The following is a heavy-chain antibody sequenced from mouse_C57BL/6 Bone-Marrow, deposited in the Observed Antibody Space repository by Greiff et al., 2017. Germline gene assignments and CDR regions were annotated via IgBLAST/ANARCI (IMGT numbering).Heavy chain of an antibody. Sequence: VKLMESGAELARPGASVKLSCKASGYTFTSYGISWVKQRTGQGLEWIGEIYPRSGNTYYNEKFKGKATLTADKSSSTAYMELRSLTSEDSAVYFCARVNSLGDYWGKGTTLTVSS. CDR3: ARVNSLGDY. CDR1: GYTFTSYG. CDR2: IYPRSGNT. J-gene: IGHJ2*01. D-gene: IGHD3-3*01. V-gene: IGHV1-81*01.